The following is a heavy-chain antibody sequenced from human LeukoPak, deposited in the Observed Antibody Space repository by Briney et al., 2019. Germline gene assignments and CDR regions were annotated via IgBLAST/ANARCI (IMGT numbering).Heavy chain of an antibody. V-gene: IGHV4-34*01. CDR1: GGSFSGYY. CDR3: ARVPELPFGAFAI. J-gene: IGHJ3*02. CDR2: INHSGTT. Sequence: SETLSLTCVVYGGSFSGYYWSWIRQPPGKGLEWIGEINHSGTTNYNPSLKSRVTIPVDTSKNQFSLKLSSVTPADTSLYYRARVPELPFGAFAIWAQDTMVTVST. D-gene: IGHD1-7*01.